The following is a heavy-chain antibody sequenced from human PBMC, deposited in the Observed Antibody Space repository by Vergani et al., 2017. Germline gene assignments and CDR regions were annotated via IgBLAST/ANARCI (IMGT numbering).Heavy chain of an antibody. J-gene: IGHJ6*02. D-gene: IGHD3-22*01. V-gene: IGHV3-30*07. CDR1: GFTFSSYA. Sequence: QVQLVESGGGVVQPGRSLRLSCAASGFTFSSYAMHWVRQAPGKGLQWVAVISYDGSDKYYADSVKGRFTISRDNAKNSLYLQMNSLRAEDTAVYYCARELNYYDSSGYYYAYYGMDVWGQGTTVTVSS. CDR2: ISYDGSDK. CDR3: ARELNYYDSSGYYYAYYGMDV.